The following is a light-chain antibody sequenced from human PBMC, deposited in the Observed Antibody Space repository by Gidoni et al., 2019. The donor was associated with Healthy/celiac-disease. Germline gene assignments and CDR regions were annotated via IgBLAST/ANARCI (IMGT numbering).Light chain of an antibody. J-gene: IGLJ3*02. CDR1: SSDVGGYNY. Sequence: QSALTQPASVSVSPGQPLTISCTGTSSDVGGYNYVSWYQQLPGNAPKLMIYEVSKRPSGVSNRFSGSKSGNTASLTISGLQAEDEADYYCSSYTSSSTLSWVFGGGTKLTVL. V-gene: IGLV2-14*01. CDR3: SSYTSSSTLSWV. CDR2: EVS.